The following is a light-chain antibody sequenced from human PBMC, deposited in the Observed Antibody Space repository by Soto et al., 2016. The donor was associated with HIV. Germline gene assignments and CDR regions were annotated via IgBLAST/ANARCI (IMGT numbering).Light chain of an antibody. V-gene: IGKV1-12*01. CDR1: QDISNW. J-gene: IGKJ5*01. Sequence: DIQMTQSPSSVSTSVGDRVTITCRASQDISNWLAWYQQKPGKAPKLLIYSASSLQSGVPSRFGGSGSGTEFTLTISSLQPEDFATYYCQQSNSFPITFGQGTRLEIK. CDR3: QQSNSFPIT. CDR2: SAS.